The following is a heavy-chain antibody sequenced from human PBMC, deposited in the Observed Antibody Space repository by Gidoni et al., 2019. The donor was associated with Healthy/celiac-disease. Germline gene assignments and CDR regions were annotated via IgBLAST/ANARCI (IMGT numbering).Heavy chain of an antibody. V-gene: IGHV1-3*01. Sequence: QVQLVQSGAEVKKPGASVKVSCKASGYTFTSYAMHWVRQAPGQRLEWMGWINAGNGNTKYSQKFQGRVTITRDTSASTAYMGLSSLRSEDTAVYYCARVGYSYVWDYWGQGTLVTVSS. CDR2: INAGNGNT. J-gene: IGHJ4*02. CDR1: GYTFTSYA. D-gene: IGHD5-18*01. CDR3: ARVGYSYVWDY.